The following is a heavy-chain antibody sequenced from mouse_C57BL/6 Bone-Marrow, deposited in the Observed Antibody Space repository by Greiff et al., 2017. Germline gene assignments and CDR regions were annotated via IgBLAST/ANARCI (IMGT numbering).Heavy chain of an antibody. Sequence: VQLQQPGAELVRPGSSVKLSCKASGYTFTSYWMHWVKQRPIQGLEWIGNIDPSDSETHYNQKFKDKATLTVDKSSSTAYMQLSSLTSEDSAVYYCARNYYGSSYGVLYYFDYWGQGPTLTVSS. D-gene: IGHD1-1*01. CDR2: IDPSDSET. V-gene: IGHV1-52*01. CDR3: ARNYYGSSYGVLYYFDY. CDR1: GYTFTSYW. J-gene: IGHJ2*01.